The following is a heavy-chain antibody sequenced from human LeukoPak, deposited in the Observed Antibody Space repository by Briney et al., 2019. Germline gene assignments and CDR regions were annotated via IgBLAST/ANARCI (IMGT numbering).Heavy chain of an antibody. D-gene: IGHD3-10*01. Sequence: SETLSLTCTVSGGSISSSSYYWGWIRQPPGKGLEWIGSIYYSGSTYYNPSLKSRVTISVDTSKNQFSLKLSSVTAADTAVYYCARDGALLWFGELIWNGMDVWGQGTTVTVSS. CDR3: ARDGALLWFGELIWNGMDV. V-gene: IGHV4-39*07. CDR2: IYYSGST. CDR1: GGSISSSSYY. J-gene: IGHJ6*02.